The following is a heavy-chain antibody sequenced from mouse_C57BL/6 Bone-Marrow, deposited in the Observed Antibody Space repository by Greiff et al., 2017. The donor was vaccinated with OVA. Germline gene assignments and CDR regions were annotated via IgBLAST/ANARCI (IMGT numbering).Heavy chain of an antibody. J-gene: IGHJ2*01. D-gene: IGHD1-1*01. V-gene: IGHV1-75*01. CDR3: ARTPLLLRYFDY. Sequence: VQLVESGPELVKPGASVKISCKASGYTFTDYYINWVKQRPGQGLEWIGWIFPGSGSTYYNEKFKGKATLTVDKSSSTAYMLLSSLTSEDSAVYFCARTPLLLRYFDYWGQGTTLTVSS. CDR2: IFPGSGST. CDR1: GYTFTDYY.